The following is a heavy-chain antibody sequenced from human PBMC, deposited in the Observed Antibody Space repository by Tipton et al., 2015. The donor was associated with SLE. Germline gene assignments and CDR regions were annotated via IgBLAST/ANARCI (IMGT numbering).Heavy chain of an antibody. CDR3: ARHGREVAVGTVDS. D-gene: IGHD6-19*01. CDR1: GGSIRTDY. J-gene: IGHJ4*02. Sequence: TLSLTCTVSGGSIRTDYWSWVRQPAGKGLEWVGRIYTSGGTKYNPSLKSRVTMSVDWSKKQFSLNLSSVTAADTAVYYCARHGREVAVGTVDSWGQGILVTVSS. CDR2: IYTSGGT. V-gene: IGHV4-4*07.